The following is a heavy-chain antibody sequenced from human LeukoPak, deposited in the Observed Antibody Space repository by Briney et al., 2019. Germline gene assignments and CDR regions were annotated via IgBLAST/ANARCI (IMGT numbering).Heavy chain of an antibody. J-gene: IGHJ4*02. CDR2: ISGSGGST. CDR3: SKKGQNEDYGKPD. D-gene: IGHD4-17*01. V-gene: IGHV3-23*01. CDR1: GFNFNDAW. Sequence: GGSLRLSCAASGFNFNDAWMSWVRQAPGRGLEWVSGISGSGGSTYYADSVKGRFTISRDNSKNTLYLQMNSLRAEDTAVYYCSKKGQNEDYGKPDWGQGTLVTVSS.